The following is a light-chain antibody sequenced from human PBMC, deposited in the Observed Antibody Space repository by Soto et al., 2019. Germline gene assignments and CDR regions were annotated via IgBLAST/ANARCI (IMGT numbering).Light chain of an antibody. CDR3: QQRYNWPPYT. V-gene: IGKV3-11*01. Sequence: EIVLTQSPATLSLSPGERATLSCRASQTVSSYVAWYQQKPGQAPRLVIYDATNRATGIPDRFSGSGSGTDFTLTISSLEPEDFAVYSCQQRYNWPPYTFGQGTKLEIK. CDR2: DAT. J-gene: IGKJ2*01. CDR1: QTVSSY.